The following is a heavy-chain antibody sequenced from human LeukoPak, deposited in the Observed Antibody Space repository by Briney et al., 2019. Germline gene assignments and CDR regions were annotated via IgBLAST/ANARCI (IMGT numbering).Heavy chain of an antibody. Sequence: GGSLRLSCAVSGFTFSSYAMHWVRQAPGKGLEWVAVIWYDGSNKYYADSVKGRFTLSRDNAKNSLYLQMNSLRAEDTAIYYCARESPHCSGVSCFFDYWGQGTLVTVSS. CDR3: ARESPHCSGVSCFFDY. D-gene: IGHD2-15*01. J-gene: IGHJ4*02. CDR2: IWYDGSNK. V-gene: IGHV3-33*01. CDR1: GFTFSSYA.